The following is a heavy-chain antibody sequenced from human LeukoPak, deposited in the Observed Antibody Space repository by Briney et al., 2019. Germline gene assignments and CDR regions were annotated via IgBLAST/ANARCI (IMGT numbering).Heavy chain of an antibody. CDR3: ARRSSTMVRGVITLYYYYYMDV. Sequence: SETLSLTCAVYGGSFSGYYWSWIRQPPGKGLEWIGKINHSGSTNYNPSLKSRVTISVDTSKNQFSLKLSSVTAADTAVYYCARRSSTMVRGVITLYYYYYMDVWGKGTTVTISS. D-gene: IGHD3-10*01. CDR2: INHSGST. J-gene: IGHJ6*03. CDR1: GGSFSGYY. V-gene: IGHV4-34*01.